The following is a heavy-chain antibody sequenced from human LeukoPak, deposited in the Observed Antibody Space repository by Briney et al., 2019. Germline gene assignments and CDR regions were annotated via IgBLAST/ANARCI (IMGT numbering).Heavy chain of an antibody. CDR2: IYPGDSDT. Sequence: GESLKISCKGSGYSFTSYWIGWVRQMPGKGLEWMGIIYPGDSDTRYSPSFQGQVTISADKSISTAYLQWSSLKASDTAMYYCARQYSSQHYYYYYMDVWGKGTTVTVSS. J-gene: IGHJ6*03. CDR1: GYSFTSYW. CDR3: ARQYSSQHYYYYYMDV. D-gene: IGHD4-11*01. V-gene: IGHV5-51*01.